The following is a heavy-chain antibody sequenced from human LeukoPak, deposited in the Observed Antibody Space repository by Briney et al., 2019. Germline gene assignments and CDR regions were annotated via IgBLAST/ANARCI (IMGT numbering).Heavy chain of an antibody. Sequence: PGGSLRLSCAASGFTFSSYWMSWVRQAPGKGLECVANIKQDGSEKYYVDSVKGRFTISRDNAKNSLYLQMNSLRAEDTAVYYCARENGRFLEWLLTLGDAFDIWGQGTMVTVSS. CDR2: IKQDGSEK. CDR3: ARENGRFLEWLLTLGDAFDI. J-gene: IGHJ3*02. CDR1: GFTFSSYW. D-gene: IGHD3-3*01. V-gene: IGHV3-7*01.